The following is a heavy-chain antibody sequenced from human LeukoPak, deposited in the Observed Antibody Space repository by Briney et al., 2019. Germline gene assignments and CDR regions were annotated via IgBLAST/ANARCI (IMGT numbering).Heavy chain of an antibody. CDR1: GYPINSGFS. D-gene: IGHD2-15*01. V-gene: IGHV4-38-2*01. CDR3: ARVPGYCRGGVCSSFYFQH. Sequence: SETLSLTCAVSGYPINSGFSWAWIRQPPEKGLEWIGFIYHSGSTAYNPSLRSRVTISVDTSDNKFTLNLRSVTAADTAVYYCARVPGYCRGGVCSSFYFQHWGQGTLVTVSS. J-gene: IGHJ1*01. CDR2: IYHSGST.